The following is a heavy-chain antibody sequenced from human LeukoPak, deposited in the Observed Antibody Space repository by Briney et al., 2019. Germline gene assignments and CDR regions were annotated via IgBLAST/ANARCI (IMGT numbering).Heavy chain of an antibody. D-gene: IGHD2-8*02. J-gene: IGHJ3*02. CDR2: IIPISGTA. V-gene: IGHV1-69*13. CDR1: GGTFSSYA. CDR3: ARGPCTGGVCYNAFDI. Sequence: GASVKVSCKASGGTFSSYAISWVRQAPGQGLEWMGGIIPISGTANYAQKFQGRVTITADESTSTAYMELSSLRSEDTAVYYCARGPCTGGVCYNAFDIWGQGTMVTVSS.